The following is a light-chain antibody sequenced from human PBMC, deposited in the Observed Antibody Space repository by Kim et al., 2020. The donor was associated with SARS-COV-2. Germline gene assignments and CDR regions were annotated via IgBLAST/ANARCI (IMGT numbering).Light chain of an antibody. Sequence: RATLTCKSSQGVLYGSDNKNYLAWYQQKPGQPPKLLIYWASTRESGVPDRFSGSGSGTDFTLTISSLQSEDVAVYYCQQYYSTPHTFGQGTKLEI. CDR2: WAS. J-gene: IGKJ2*01. CDR1: QGVLYGSDNKNY. V-gene: IGKV4-1*01. CDR3: QQYYSTPHT.